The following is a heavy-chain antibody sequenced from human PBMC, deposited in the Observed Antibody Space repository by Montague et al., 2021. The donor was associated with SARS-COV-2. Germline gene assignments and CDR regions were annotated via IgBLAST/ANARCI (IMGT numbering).Heavy chain of an antibody. D-gene: IGHD5-18*01. CDR3: AKLTTGYSYGTGDY. J-gene: IGHJ4*02. Sequence: SLRLSCAASGFNFSSYAMSWVRQAPGKGLEWVSAISGSGGSTYYADSVKGWFTISRDNSKNTLYVQMISLRAEDTAVYYCAKLTTGYSYGTGDYWGQGTLVTVAS. CDR1: GFNFSSYA. CDR2: ISGSGGST. V-gene: IGHV3-23*01.